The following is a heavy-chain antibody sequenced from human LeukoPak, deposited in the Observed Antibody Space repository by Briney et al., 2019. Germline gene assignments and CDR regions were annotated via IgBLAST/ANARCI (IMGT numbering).Heavy chain of an antibody. D-gene: IGHD5-24*01. Sequence: GGSLRLSCAASGFTFSSYWMHWVRQAPGKGLVWVSRINSNGSSTSYADSVKGRFAISRDNAKNTLYLQMNSLRAEDTAVYYCARDVGYNSAGDYWGQGTLVTVSS. V-gene: IGHV3-74*01. CDR2: INSNGSST. J-gene: IGHJ4*02. CDR1: GFTFSSYW. CDR3: ARDVGYNSAGDY.